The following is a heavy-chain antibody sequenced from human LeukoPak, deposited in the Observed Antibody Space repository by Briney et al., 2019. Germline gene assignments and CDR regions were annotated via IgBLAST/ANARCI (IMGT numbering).Heavy chain of an antibody. CDR3: ARGVRGSGDYYYYGMDV. CDR1: GYTFTSYY. J-gene: IGHJ6*02. Sequence: ASVKVFCKASGYTFTSYYMHWVRQAPRQGLEWMGIINPSGGSTSYAQKFQGRVTMTRDTSTSTVYMELSSLRSEDTAVYYCARGVRGSGDYYYYGMDVWGQGTTVTVSS. CDR2: INPSGGST. D-gene: IGHD2-8*02. V-gene: IGHV1-46*01.